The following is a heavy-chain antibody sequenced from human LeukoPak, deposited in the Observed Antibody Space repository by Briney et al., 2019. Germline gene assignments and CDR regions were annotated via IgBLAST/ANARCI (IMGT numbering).Heavy chain of an antibody. J-gene: IGHJ6*02. CDR3: ARVPQVLRFLEWFTSYYYYGMDV. V-gene: IGHV1-46*01. CDR1: GYTFTSYY. D-gene: IGHD3-3*01. Sequence: ASVKVSCKASGYTFTSYYMHWVRQAPGQGLEWMGIINPSGGSTSYAQKFQGRVTMTRDTSTSTVYMELSSLRSEDTAVYYCARVPQVLRFLEWFTSYYYYGMDVWGQGTTVTVSS. CDR2: INPSGGST.